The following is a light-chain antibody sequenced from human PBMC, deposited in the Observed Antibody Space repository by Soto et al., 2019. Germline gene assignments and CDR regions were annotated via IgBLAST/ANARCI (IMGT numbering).Light chain of an antibody. CDR2: GAS. CDR1: QSVSSS. CDR3: QQYNNWPPFT. V-gene: IGKV3-15*01. Sequence: EIVMTQSPGTLTVSPGERATLSCRASQSVSSSLAWYQQKPGQAPRLLIYGASTRATGVPARFSGSGSGTEFTLTISNLRSEDFAVYYCQQYNNWPPFTFGPGTKVDFK. J-gene: IGKJ3*01.